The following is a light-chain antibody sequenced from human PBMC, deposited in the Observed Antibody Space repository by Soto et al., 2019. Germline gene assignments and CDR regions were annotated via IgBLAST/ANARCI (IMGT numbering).Light chain of an antibody. CDR3: QQYSNWPPFT. CDR1: QSVSSK. J-gene: IGKJ5*01. CDR2: GTS. Sequence: EIVMAQSPATLSVSPGERATLSCRASQSVSSKLAWYQQKPGQSPRLLIYGTSIRATGIPARFSGRGSGTEFTVTNSSLPSEVCGVYCCQQYSNWPPFTFGQGTRLEVK. V-gene: IGKV3-15*01.